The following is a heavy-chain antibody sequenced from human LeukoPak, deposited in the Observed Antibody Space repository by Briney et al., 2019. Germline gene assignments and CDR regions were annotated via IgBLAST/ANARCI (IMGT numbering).Heavy chain of an antibody. D-gene: IGHD2-21*02. V-gene: IGHV3-7*01. CDR2: IDQDGSSE. Sequence: GGSLRLSCAASGFTFSDYWMNWVRQAPGKGLEWVANIDQDGSSEYYVGSVQGRFTISRDNAKNSLYLQMNSPRAEDTAVYYCARGDWAPFDYWGQGSLLTVSS. CDR1: GFTFSDYW. J-gene: IGHJ4*02. CDR3: ARGDWAPFDY.